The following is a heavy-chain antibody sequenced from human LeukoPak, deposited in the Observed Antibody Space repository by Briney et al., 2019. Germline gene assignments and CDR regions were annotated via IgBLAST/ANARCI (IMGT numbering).Heavy chain of an antibody. D-gene: IGHD3-10*01. J-gene: IGHJ5*02. CDR2: INHRGST. V-gene: IGHV4-34*01. CDR3: ARTFRHYYGSGSYSSPPYNWFDP. CDR1: GGSFSGYY. Sequence: PSETLSLTCAVYGGSFSGYYWSWIRQPPGKGLEWIGEINHRGSTNYNPSLKSRVTISVDTSKNQFSLKLSSVTAADTAVYYCARTFRHYYGSGSYSSPPYNWFDPWGQGTLVTVSS.